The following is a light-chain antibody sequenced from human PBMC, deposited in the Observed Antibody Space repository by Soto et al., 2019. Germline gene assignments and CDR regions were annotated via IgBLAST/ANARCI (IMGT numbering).Light chain of an antibody. CDR2: QAS. CDR3: QQYHAYSQA. V-gene: IGKV1-5*03. CDR1: ESVSRW. Sequence: DIQMTQSPSTLSASVGDRVTITCRASESVSRWWAWYQQKPGRTPKLLIYQASTLETEVPSRFSGSGSGTEVTHTISSLQPDDFATYCCQQYHAYSQAFGQGPKVEIK. J-gene: IGKJ1*01.